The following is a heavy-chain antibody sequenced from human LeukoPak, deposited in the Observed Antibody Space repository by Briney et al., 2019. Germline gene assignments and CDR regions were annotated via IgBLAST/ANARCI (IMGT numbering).Heavy chain of an antibody. CDR3: AKVGRYSSSWPHYYFDY. CDR1: GFTFSSYA. CDR2: ISGSGGST. J-gene: IGHJ4*02. Sequence: GGSLRLSCAASGFTFSSYAMSWVRQAPGKGLEWVSAISGSGGSTYYADSVKGRFTISRDNSKNTLYLQMNSLRAEDTAVYYCAKVGRYSSSWPHYYFDYWGQGTLVTVSS. D-gene: IGHD6-13*01. V-gene: IGHV3-23*01.